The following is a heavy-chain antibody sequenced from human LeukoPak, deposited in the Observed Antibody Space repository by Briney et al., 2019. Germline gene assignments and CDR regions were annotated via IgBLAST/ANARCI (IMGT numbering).Heavy chain of an antibody. D-gene: IGHD3-10*01. V-gene: IGHV3-30*02. Sequence: GGSLRLSCAASTFNFSNYGMHWVRQVPGKGLEWLAFIQYDGTDKYYADSVKGRFTISRDNSRNTLYLQMNSLRAEDTAVYYCAREPYGSGSYYNVSDAFDIWGQGTMVTVSS. CDR1: TFNFSNYG. CDR3: AREPYGSGSYYNVSDAFDI. J-gene: IGHJ3*02. CDR2: IQYDGTDK.